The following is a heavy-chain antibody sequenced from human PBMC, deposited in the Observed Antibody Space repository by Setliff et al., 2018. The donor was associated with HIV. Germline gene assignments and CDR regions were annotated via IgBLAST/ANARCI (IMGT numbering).Heavy chain of an antibody. V-gene: IGHV1-3*01. D-gene: IGHD5-12*01. Sequence: ASVKVSCKASGYTFSYAMHWVRQAPGQRLEWMGWINAGNGNTKYSQKFQGRVTITRDTSASTAYMELSSLRSEDTAVYYCARDRVPKRGYTYREPDFDSWGQGTLVTVSS. CDR2: INAGNGNT. CDR1: GYTFSYA. CDR3: ARDRVPKRGYTYREPDFDS. J-gene: IGHJ5*01.